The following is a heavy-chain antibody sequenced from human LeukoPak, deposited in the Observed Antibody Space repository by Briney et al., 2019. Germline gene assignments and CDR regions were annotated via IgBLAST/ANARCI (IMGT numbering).Heavy chain of an antibody. CDR1: GGSISSYY. J-gene: IGHJ5*02. CDR3: ATIFGVGA. V-gene: IGHV4-59*04. Sequence: SETLSLTCTVSGGSISSYYWSWIRQPPGKGLEWIGYIYHSGSTYYNPSLKSRVTISVDRSKNQFSLKLSSVTAADTAVYYCATIFGVGAWGQGTLVTVSS. D-gene: IGHD3-3*01. CDR2: IYHSGST.